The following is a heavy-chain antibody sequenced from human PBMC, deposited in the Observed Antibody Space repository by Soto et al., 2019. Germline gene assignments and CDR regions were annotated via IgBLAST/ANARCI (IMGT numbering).Heavy chain of an antibody. Sequence: EVQLVESGGGLVKPGGSLRLSCAASGFTFSSYSMNWVRQAPGKGLEWVSSISSSSSYIYYADSVKGRFTISRDNAKNSLYLQMNSLRAEDTAVYYCARSPRWELGMYWYFDLWGRGTLVTVSS. J-gene: IGHJ2*01. V-gene: IGHV3-21*01. CDR1: GFTFSSYS. CDR2: ISSSSSYI. CDR3: ARSPRWELGMYWYFDL. D-gene: IGHD1-26*01.